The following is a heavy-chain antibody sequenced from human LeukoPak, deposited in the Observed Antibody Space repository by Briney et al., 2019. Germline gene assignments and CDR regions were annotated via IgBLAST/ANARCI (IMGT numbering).Heavy chain of an antibody. CDR2: ISGRGDYT. CDR3: ARGGGTYSGDY. Sequence: GGSLRLSCAASGFTFSFYNMNWVRQAPGKGLEWVSYISGRGDYTLYADSVKGRFTISRDNAKNSVYLQMNSLRAEDTAVYHCARGGGTYSGDYWGQGTLVTVSS. CDR1: GFTFSFYN. D-gene: IGHD2-15*01. J-gene: IGHJ4*02. V-gene: IGHV3-21*05.